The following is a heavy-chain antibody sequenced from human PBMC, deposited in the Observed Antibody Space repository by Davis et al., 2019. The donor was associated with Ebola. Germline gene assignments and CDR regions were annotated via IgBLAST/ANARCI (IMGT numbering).Heavy chain of an antibody. J-gene: IGHJ4*02. CDR1: GFTFSSYA. V-gene: IGHV3-30-3*01. D-gene: IGHD1-26*01. Sequence: PGGSLRLSCAASGFTFSSYAMHWVRQAPGKGLEWVAVISYDGSNKYYADSVKGRFTISRDNSKNTLYLQMNSLRAEDTAVYYCANLRGVDYWGQGTLVTVSS. CDR3: ANLRGVDY. CDR2: ISYDGSNK.